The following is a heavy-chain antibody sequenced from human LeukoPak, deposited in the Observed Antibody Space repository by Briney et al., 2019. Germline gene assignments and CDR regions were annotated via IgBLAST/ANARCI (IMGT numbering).Heavy chain of an antibody. CDR1: GGTFTSYA. J-gene: IGHJ4*02. V-gene: IGHV1-69*05. CDR2: IIPNFGTA. CDR3: AGSFTIFGVGDEYFFDY. Sequence: SVKVSCKASGGTFTSYAISWVRQAPGQGLEWMGRIIPNFGTANYAQKFQGRVTITTDESTSTAYMELSSLRSEDTAVYYCAGSFTIFGVGDEYFFDYWGQGTLVTVSS. D-gene: IGHD3-3*01.